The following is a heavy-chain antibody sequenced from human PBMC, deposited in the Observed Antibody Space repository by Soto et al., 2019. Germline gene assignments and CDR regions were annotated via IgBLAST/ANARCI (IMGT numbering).Heavy chain of an antibody. Sequence: RSLTCTVSGASLSRGGYSWSWIRQHPGKGLEWIGYMFYSGTAHYNPSLQSRVTLSLDTFNNHFYLNLTSMTVADSAVYYCARAVDGDPPDYCGPGTLVTVSS. J-gene: IGHJ4*02. CDR3: ARAVDGDPPDY. V-gene: IGHV4-31*03. CDR1: GASLSRGGYS. CDR2: MFYSGTA.